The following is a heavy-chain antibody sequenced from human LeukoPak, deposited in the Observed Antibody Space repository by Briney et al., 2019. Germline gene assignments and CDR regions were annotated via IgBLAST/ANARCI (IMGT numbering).Heavy chain of an antibody. CDR1: GFTFDDYG. V-gene: IGHV3-20*01. CDR3: ARGGYYDFWSGYYAKNDMDV. CDR2: INWNGGST. D-gene: IGHD3-3*01. J-gene: IGHJ6*02. Sequence: XGSLRLSCAASGFTFDDYGMSWVRQAPGKGLEWVSGINWNGGSTGYADSVKGRFTISRDNAKNSLYLQMNSLRAEDTALYHCARGGYYDFWSGYYAKNDMDVWGQGTTVTVSS.